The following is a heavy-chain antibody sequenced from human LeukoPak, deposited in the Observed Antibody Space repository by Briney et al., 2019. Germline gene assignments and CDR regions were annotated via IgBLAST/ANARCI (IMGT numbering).Heavy chain of an antibody. V-gene: IGHV4-59*01. J-gene: IGHJ6*02. CDR1: GGSISSYY. CDR2: IYYSGST. CDR3: ARVRYYGSGSYDYYYYYGMDV. D-gene: IGHD3-10*01. Sequence: SETLSLTCTVSGGSISSYYWSWIRQPPGKGLEWIGYIYYSGSTDYNPSLKSRVTISVDTSKNQFSLRLSSVTAADTAVYYCARVRYYGSGSYDYYYYYGMDVWGQGTTVTVSS.